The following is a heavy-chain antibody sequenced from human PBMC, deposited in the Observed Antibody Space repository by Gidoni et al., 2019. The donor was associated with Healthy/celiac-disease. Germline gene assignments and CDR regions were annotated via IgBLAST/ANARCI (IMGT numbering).Heavy chain of an antibody. D-gene: IGHD3-3*01. Sequence: QVQLQESGPGLVKASETLSLTCTVSGSSISSYYCSWIRQAPGKGLEWIGYSYYSGSTNYNPSLKSRVTISVDTSKNQFSLKLSSVTAADTAVDYWARGPSYDFWSGTYYYMDVWGKGTTVTVSS. CDR1: GSSISSYY. CDR3: ARGPSYDFWSGTYYYMDV. J-gene: IGHJ6*03. V-gene: IGHV4-59*01. CDR2: SYYSGST.